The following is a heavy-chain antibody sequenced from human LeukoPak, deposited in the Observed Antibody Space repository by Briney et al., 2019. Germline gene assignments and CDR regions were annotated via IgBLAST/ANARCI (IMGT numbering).Heavy chain of an antibody. J-gene: IGHJ3*02. V-gene: IGHV3-23*01. CDR1: GFTFSNYA. CDR2: ISGGGGYTST. D-gene: IGHD3-3*01. Sequence: GGSLRLSCAASGFTFSNYAMTWVRQAPGKGLEWVSAISGGGGYTSTYYADSVKGRFTISRDNSKNTLYLQMNSLRAEDTAVYYCAKGGRITIFGVVKADAFDIWGQGTMVTVSS. CDR3: AKGGRITIFGVVKADAFDI.